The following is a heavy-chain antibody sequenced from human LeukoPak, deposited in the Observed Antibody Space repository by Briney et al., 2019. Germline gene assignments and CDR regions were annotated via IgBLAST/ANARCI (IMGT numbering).Heavy chain of an antibody. D-gene: IGHD3-3*01. J-gene: IGHJ3*02. CDR3: ARLVTIFGYAFDI. V-gene: IGHV4-39*01. Sequence: SETLSLTCTVSGGSISSSSYYWGWIRQPPGKGLEWIGSIYYSGSTYYNPSLKSRVTISVDTSKNQFSLKLSSVTAADTAVYYCARLVTIFGYAFDIWGQGTMATVSS. CDR1: GGSISSSSYY. CDR2: IYYSGST.